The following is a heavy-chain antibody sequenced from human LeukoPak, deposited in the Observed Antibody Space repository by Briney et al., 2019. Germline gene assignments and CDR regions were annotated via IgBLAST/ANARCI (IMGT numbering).Heavy chain of an antibody. D-gene: IGHD6-13*01. CDR3: ARPESVIAAAGLDAFDI. CDR1: GGTFSSYA. V-gene: IGHV1-69*13. J-gene: IGHJ3*02. CDR2: IIPIFSTA. Sequence: ASVKVSCKASGGTFSSYAISWVRQAPGQGLEWVGGIIPIFSTANYAQKFQGRVTITADESTSTAYMELSSLRSEDTAVYYCARPESVIAAAGLDAFDIWGQGTMVTVSS.